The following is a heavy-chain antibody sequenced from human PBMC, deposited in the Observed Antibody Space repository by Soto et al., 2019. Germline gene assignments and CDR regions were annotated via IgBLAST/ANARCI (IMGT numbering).Heavy chain of an antibody. CDR1: GCPIVISC. CDR3: GRVPSVYDSSGYWYNWFDP. CDR2: IYTSGST. Sequence: PXETLSLTSAVFGCPIVISCWTWIRKPAGKGLEWIGRIYTSGSTNYNPSLKSRVTMSVDTSKNQFSVKLSSVTAADTDVYYCGRVPSVYDSSGYWYNWFDPWGQGNLATVSS. D-gene: IGHD3-22*01. J-gene: IGHJ5*02. V-gene: IGHV4-4*07.